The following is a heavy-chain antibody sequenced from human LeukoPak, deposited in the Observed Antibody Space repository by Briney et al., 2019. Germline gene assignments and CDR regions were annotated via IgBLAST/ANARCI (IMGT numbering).Heavy chain of an antibody. D-gene: IGHD6-13*01. J-gene: IGHJ6*02. Sequence: PGRSLRLSCAASGFTFSSYGMHWVRQAPGKGLEWVSSISSTRSYIYYADSVKGRFTISRDNAKNSLYLQMNSLRAEDTAVYYCARSEYSTSWYQSGMDVWGQGTTVTVSS. V-gene: IGHV3-21*01. CDR2: ISSTRSYI. CDR3: ARSEYSTSWYQSGMDV. CDR1: GFTFSSYG.